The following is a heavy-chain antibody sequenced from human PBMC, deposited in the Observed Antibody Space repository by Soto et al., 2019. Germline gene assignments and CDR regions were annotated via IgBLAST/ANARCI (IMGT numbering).Heavy chain of an antibody. Sequence: GGSLRLSCAASGITFSNAWMTWVRQAPGKGLEWVGRIKSITDGGTTDYAAPVKGRFTISRDDSKDTLYLQMNNLRTEDTAVYHCATDSADIVVVPATFGMDVWGQGTTVTVSS. CDR2: IKSITDGGTT. CDR1: GITFSNAW. CDR3: ATDSADIVVVPATFGMDV. J-gene: IGHJ6*02. V-gene: IGHV3-15*01. D-gene: IGHD2-2*01.